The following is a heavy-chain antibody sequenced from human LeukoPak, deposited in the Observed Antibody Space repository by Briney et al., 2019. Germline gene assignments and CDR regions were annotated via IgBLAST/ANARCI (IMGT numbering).Heavy chain of an antibody. CDR3: ATAMLIDYYGMDV. J-gene: IGHJ6*02. CDR1: GYSFTSYW. D-gene: IGHD2-8*01. CDR2: IYPGDSDP. Sequence: GESLKISCKGSGYSFTSYWIGWVRQMPGKGLEWMGIIYPGDSDPRYSPSFQGQVTISADKSISTAYLQWSSLKASDTAMYYCATAMLIDYYGMDVWGQGTTVTVSS. V-gene: IGHV5-51*01.